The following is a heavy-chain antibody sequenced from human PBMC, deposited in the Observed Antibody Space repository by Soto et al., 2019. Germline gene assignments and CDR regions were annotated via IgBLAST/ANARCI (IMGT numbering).Heavy chain of an antibody. J-gene: IGHJ3*02. V-gene: IGHV3-30-3*01. D-gene: IGHD6-13*01. Sequence: QVQLVESGGGVVQPGRSLRLSCAASGFTFSSYAMHWVRQAPGKGLEWVAFISYDESNKYYADSVKGRFTISRDNSKNRRYLQMNSLRAEDTAVYYCARVRGSSWYEGAFDIWGQGTMVTVSS. CDR1: GFTFSSYA. CDR2: ISYDESNK. CDR3: ARVRGSSWYEGAFDI.